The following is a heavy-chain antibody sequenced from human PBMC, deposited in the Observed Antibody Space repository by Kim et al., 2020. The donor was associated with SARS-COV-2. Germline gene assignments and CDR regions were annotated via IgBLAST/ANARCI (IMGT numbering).Heavy chain of an antibody. CDR3: ARGSNSSSWDGDYFDY. V-gene: IGHV4-34*01. D-gene: IGHD6-13*01. Sequence: LMSRVTLSVDTAKNQFSLKLSSVTAADTAVYYCARGSNSSSWDGDYFDYWGQGTLVTVSS. J-gene: IGHJ4*02.